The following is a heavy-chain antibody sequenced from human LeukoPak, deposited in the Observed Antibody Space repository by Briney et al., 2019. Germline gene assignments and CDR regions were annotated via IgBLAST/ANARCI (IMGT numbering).Heavy chain of an antibody. CDR2: IIPIFGIA. J-gene: IGHJ3*02. D-gene: IGHD3-10*01. CDR1: GGIFSSYA. Sequence: ASVKVSCKASGGIFSSYAISWVRQAPGQGLEWMGRIIPIFGIANYAQKFQGRVTITADKSTSTAYMELSSLRSEDTAVYYCTTDFPVTMVRGVIHDAFDIWGQGTMVTVSS. CDR3: TTDFPVTMVRGVIHDAFDI. V-gene: IGHV1-69*04.